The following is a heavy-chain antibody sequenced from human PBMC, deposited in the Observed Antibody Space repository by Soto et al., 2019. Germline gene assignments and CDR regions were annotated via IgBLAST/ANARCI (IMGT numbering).Heavy chain of an antibody. D-gene: IGHD2-21*02. J-gene: IGHJ3*02. CDR2: IFPADSEA. Sequence: PGESLKISCKVTGYNFIDYWIGWVRQMPGKGLEWMGIIFPADSEARFSPPFQGQVTMSVDKSNSTAYLLWRSLKASDSGMYFCVSRGHVASTARAFEMWGQGTMVTVSS. CDR1: GYNFIDYW. V-gene: IGHV5-51*03. CDR3: VSRGHVASTARAFEM.